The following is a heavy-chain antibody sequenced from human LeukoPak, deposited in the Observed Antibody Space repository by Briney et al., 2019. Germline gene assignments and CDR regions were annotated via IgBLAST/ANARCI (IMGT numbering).Heavy chain of an antibody. J-gene: IGHJ4*02. Sequence: GGSLTLSCAASGFTFSNYAMNRVREAPGKGLESVSAISGSGTRTYYADSVKGRFTISRDNSKNTLYLQMNSLRAEDTAVYYCAKSYDSSGYYYPTIDYWGQGTLVTVSS. CDR3: AKSYDSSGYYYPTIDY. D-gene: IGHD3-22*01. CDR1: GFTFSNYA. CDR2: ISGSGTRT. V-gene: IGHV3-23*01.